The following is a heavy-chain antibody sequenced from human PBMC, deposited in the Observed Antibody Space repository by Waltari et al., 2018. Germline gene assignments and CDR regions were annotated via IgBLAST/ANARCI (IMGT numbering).Heavy chain of an antibody. CDR1: GFSLNTSEMC. J-gene: IGHJ4*02. D-gene: IGHD6-13*01. CDR2: IDGNDNK. CDR3: ARIKRQRSSWYNGLGEYCDY. V-gene: IGHV2-70*01. Sequence: QVTLRESGPALVKPTQTLTLTCRFSGFSLNTSEMCVSWIRQPPGKALEWLALIDGNDNKYYRLLLRTRLTLSKDTDRNQVVLTMTDMDPMDTATYYCARIKRQRSSWYNGLGEYCDYWGQGALVTVSS.